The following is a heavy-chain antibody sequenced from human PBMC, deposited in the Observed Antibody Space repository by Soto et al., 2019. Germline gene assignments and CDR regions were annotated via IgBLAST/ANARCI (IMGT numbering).Heavy chain of an antibody. CDR1: GYTFTSYG. V-gene: IGHV1-18*01. CDR3: ARALGYYDILTGYPNFDY. Sequence: ASVKVSCKASGYTFTSYGISWVRQAPGQGLEWMGWISAYNGNTNYAQKLQGRVTMTTDTSTSTAYMQLRSLRSDDTAVYYCARALGYYDILTGYPNFDYWGQGSLVTVSS. J-gene: IGHJ4*02. D-gene: IGHD3-9*01. CDR2: ISAYNGNT.